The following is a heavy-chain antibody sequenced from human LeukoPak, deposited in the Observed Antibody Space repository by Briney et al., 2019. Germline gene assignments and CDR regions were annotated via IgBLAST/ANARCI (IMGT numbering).Heavy chain of an antibody. V-gene: IGHV3-30*18. D-gene: IGHD3-22*01. J-gene: IGHJ4*02. CDR2: ISYDGSNK. Sequence: GRSLRLSCAASGFTFSSFGMHWVRQAPGKGLEWVAVISYDGSNKYYADSVKGRFTISRDNSKNTLYLQMNSLRAEDTAVYYCAKVSTYYYDSSDYYDYWGQGTLVTVSS. CDR1: GFTFSSFG. CDR3: AKVSTYYYDSSDYYDY.